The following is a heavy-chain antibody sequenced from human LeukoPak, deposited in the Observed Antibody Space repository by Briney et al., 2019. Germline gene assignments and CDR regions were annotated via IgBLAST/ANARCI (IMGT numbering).Heavy chain of an antibody. V-gene: IGHV1-2*02. CDR3: ARSGMLYYDSSVRAIDAFDI. CDR1: GYTFTGYY. J-gene: IGHJ3*02. D-gene: IGHD3-22*01. CDR2: INPNSGGT. Sequence: ASVKVSCKASGYTFTGYYMHWVRQAPGQGLEWMGWINPNSGGTNCAQKFQGRVTMTRDTSISTAYMELSRLRSDDTAVYYCARSGMLYYDSSVRAIDAFDIWGQGTMVTVSS.